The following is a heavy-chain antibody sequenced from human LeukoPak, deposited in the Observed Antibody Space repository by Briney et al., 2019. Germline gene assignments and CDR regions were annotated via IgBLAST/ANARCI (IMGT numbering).Heavy chain of an antibody. CDR1: GFTFSSYG. Sequence: GGSLRLSCAASGFTFSSYGMHWVRQAPGKGLEWVAVISYDGSNYYYADSVKGRFTISRDNSKNTLYLQMNSLRAEDTAVYYCARGYTFGGVIARCYFDYWGQGTLVTVSS. CDR2: ISYDGSNY. CDR3: ARGYTFGGVIARCYFDY. D-gene: IGHD3-16*02. J-gene: IGHJ4*02. V-gene: IGHV3-30*03.